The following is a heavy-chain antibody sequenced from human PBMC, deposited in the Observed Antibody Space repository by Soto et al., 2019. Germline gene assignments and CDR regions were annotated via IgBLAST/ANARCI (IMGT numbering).Heavy chain of an antibody. CDR2: INPNSGGT. J-gene: IGHJ6*02. CDR1: GYTFTGYY. D-gene: IGHD1-26*01. CDR3: ARVLRVVGLDGLYHYYGMDV. Sequence: ASVKVSCKASGYTFTGYYMHWVRQAPGQGLEWMGWINPNSGGTNYAQKFQGWVTMTRDTSISTAYMELSRLRSDDTAVYYCARVLRVVGLDGLYHYYGMDVWGQGTTVTVAS. V-gene: IGHV1-2*04.